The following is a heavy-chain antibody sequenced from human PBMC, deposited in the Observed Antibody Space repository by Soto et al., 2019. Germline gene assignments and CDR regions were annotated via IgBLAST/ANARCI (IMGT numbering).Heavy chain of an antibody. CDR2: IGTAGDT. J-gene: IGHJ6*02. CDR3: ARGGSSWYYYYGMDV. D-gene: IGHD6-13*01. Sequence: GGSLRLSCAASGFTFSSYDMHWVRQATGKGLEWVSAIGTAGDTYYPGSVKGRFTISRENAKNSLYLQMNSLRAGDTAVYYCARGGSSWYYYYGMDVWGQGTTVTVSS. V-gene: IGHV3-13*01. CDR1: GFTFSSYD.